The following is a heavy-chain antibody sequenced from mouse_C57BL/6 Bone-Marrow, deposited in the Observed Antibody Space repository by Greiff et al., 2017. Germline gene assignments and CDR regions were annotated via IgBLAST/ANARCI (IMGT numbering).Heavy chain of an antibody. J-gene: IGHJ4*01. V-gene: IGHV1-42*01. CDR2: INPSTGGT. CDR1: GYSFTGYY. D-gene: IGHD2-1*01. Sequence: VQLQQSGPELVKPGASVKISCKASGYSFTGYYMNWVKQSPEKSLEWIGEINPSTGGTTYNQKFKAKATLTVDKSSSTAYMQLKSLTSEDSAVYYCAQLLSYSMDYWCQGTSVTVSS. CDR3: AQLLSYSMDY.